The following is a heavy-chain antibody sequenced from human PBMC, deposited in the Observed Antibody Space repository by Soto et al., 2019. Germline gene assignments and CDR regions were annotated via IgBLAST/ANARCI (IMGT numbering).Heavy chain of an antibody. J-gene: IGHJ3*01. Sequence: SETLSLTCAVYGGCFSGYEGSWIRQPPGKGLEWIGSIYYSGSTYYNPSLKSRVTTSVDTSKNQFSLKLSSVTAADTAVYYCARIGTRGRAVAAPSPWGQGTMVTVSS. CDR2: IYYSGST. CDR3: ARIGTRGRAVAAPSP. D-gene: IGHD6-19*01. CDR1: GGCFSGYE. V-gene: IGHV4-59*05.